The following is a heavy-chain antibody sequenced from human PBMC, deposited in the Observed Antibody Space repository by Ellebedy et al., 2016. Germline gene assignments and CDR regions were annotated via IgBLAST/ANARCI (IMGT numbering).Heavy chain of an antibody. V-gene: IGHV4-34*01. Sequence: GSLRLSXAVYGGSFSGYYWSWIRQPPGKGLEWIGEINHSGSTNYNPSLKSRVTISVDTSKNQFSLKLSSVTAADTAVYYCARTDGDSNFYYYYYMDVWGKGTTVTVSS. CDR1: GGSFSGYY. CDR2: INHSGST. J-gene: IGHJ6*03. CDR3: ARTDGDSNFYYYYYMDV. D-gene: IGHD4-11*01.